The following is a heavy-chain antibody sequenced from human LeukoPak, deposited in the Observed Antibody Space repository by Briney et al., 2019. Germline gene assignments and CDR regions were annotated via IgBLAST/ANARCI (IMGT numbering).Heavy chain of an antibody. D-gene: IGHD4-17*01. V-gene: IGHV4-59*01. CDR3: ASLTYGDTYWSFDL. Sequence: PSETLSLTCTVSGGSISSYYWSWIRQPPGKGLEWIGYIYYSGSTNYNPSLKSRVTISVDTSKNQFSLKLSSVTAADTAVYYCASLTYGDTYWSFDLWGRGTLVTVSS. CDR1: GGSISSYY. J-gene: IGHJ2*01. CDR2: IYYSGST.